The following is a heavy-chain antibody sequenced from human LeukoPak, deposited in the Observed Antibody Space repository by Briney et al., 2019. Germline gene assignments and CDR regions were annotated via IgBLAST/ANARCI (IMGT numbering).Heavy chain of an antibody. D-gene: IGHD3-10*01. CDR1: GRSFSGYY. V-gene: IGHV4-34*01. CDR2: INQSGRT. J-gene: IGHJ6*02. CDR3: RRHRSLLLGETLLQSSYYYGVDV. Sequence: SETLSLTCAVYGRSFSGYYWSWIRQPPGKGLEWIGEINQSGRTNYNPSLKSRVTISVDTSKNQFSLKLRSVTAADTAVYYCRRHRSLLLGETLLQSSYYYGVDVWGQGTTVTVSS.